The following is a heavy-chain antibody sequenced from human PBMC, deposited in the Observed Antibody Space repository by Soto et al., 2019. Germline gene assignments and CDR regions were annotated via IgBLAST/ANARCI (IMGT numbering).Heavy chain of an antibody. J-gene: IGHJ4*02. CDR3: ARGVAPYYFDY. D-gene: IGHD2-15*01. V-gene: IGHV1-8*01. CDR1: GYTFTSYD. Sequence: ASVKVSCKASGYTFTSYDINWVRQATGQGFEWMGWMNPNSGNTGYAQKFQGRVTITRDTSASTAYMELSSLRSEDTAVYYCARGVAPYYFDYWGQGTLVTVAS. CDR2: MNPNSGNT.